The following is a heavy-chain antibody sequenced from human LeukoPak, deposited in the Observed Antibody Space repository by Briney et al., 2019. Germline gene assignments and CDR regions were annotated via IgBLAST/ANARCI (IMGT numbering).Heavy chain of an antibody. CDR2: INHSGST. CDR1: GGSFSGYY. J-gene: IGHJ4*02. V-gene: IGHV4-34*01. Sequence: PSETLSLTCAVYGGSFSGYYWSWIRQPPGKGLEWIGEINHSGSTNYNPSLKSRVTISVDTSKNQFSLKLSSVTAADTAVYYCARGVSDYSNYIHDYWGQGTLVTVSS. CDR3: ARGVSDYSNYIHDY. D-gene: IGHD4-4*01.